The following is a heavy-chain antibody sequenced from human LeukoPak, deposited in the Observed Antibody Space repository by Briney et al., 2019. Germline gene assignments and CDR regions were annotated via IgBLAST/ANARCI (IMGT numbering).Heavy chain of an antibody. D-gene: IGHD1-7*01. J-gene: IGHJ4*02. CDR2: ISDGGST. CDR3: ARGSYNWNFPGDY. Sequence: GGSLRLSCAASGFTVSSNYMSWVRQAPGKGLEWVSVISDGGSTSYADSVKGRFTISRDTSKNTLYLQMNSLRAEDTAVYYCARGSYNWNFPGDYWGQGTLVTVSS. CDR1: GFTVSSNY. V-gene: IGHV3-53*01.